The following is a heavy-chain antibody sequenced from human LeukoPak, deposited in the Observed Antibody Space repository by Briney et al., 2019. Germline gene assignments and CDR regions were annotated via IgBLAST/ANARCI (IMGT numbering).Heavy chain of an antibody. CDR3: ARGRPTYYYDSSGYSPEGDY. CDR2: MSAYNGNT. Sequence: ASVKVSCKASGYTFTSYGISWVRQAPGQGLEWMGWMSAYNGNTNYAQKLQGRVTMTTDTSTSTAYMELRSLRSDDTAVYYCARGRPTYYYDSSGYSPEGDYWGQGTLVTVSS. D-gene: IGHD3-22*01. CDR1: GYTFTSYG. J-gene: IGHJ4*02. V-gene: IGHV1-18*01.